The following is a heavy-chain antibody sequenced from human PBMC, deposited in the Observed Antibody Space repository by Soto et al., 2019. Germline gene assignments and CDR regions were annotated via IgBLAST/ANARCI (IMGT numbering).Heavy chain of an antibody. CDR3: ARERSGDLGAFDF. CDR2: IGGSGRTT. Sequence: EVQLLESGGGLVQPGGSLSLSCAASAFTFNNYAMSWVRQAPGKGLEWVSGIGGSGRTTYYADSVKGRFTISRDTSKNTVYLQMNNLRVEDTAVYYCARERSGDLGAFDFWGQGTMVTVSS. D-gene: IGHD7-27*01. V-gene: IGHV3-23*01. J-gene: IGHJ3*01. CDR1: AFTFNNYA.